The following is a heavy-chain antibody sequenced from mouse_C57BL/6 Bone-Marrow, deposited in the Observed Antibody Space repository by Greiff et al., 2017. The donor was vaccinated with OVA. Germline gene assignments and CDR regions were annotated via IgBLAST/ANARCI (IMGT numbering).Heavy chain of an antibody. D-gene: IGHD1-1*01. CDR2: IGPEDGET. V-gene: IGHV14-2*01. CDR1: GFNIKDYY. CDR3: ARYLGSSFDY. Sequence: EVKLMESGAELVKPGASVKLSCTASGFNIKDYYMHWVKQRTEQGLEWIGRIGPEDGETKYAPKFQGKATITADTSSNTAYLQRSSLTSEDTAVYYCARYLGSSFDYWGQGTTLTVSS. J-gene: IGHJ2*01.